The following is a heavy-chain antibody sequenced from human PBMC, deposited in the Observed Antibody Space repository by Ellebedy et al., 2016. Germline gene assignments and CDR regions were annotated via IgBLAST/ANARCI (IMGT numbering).Heavy chain of an antibody. D-gene: IGHD7-27*01. CDR2: ISGGGYSI. CDR1: GLPFSSFA. J-gene: IGHJ4*02. CDR3: ARKSFTGDFDS. V-gene: IGHV3-23*01. Sequence: GESLKISXAGSGLPFSSFAMSWVRQAPGRGLEWVSMISGGGYSIYYADSVKGRFTISRDNSKNTLFLQMNSLRVEDTAVYYCARKSFTGDFDSWGQGTLVTVSS.